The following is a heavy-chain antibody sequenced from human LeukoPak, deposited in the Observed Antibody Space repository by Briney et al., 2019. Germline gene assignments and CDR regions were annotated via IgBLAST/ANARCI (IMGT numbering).Heavy chain of an antibody. CDR1: GDSISDFY. Sequence: SETLSLTCTVSGDSISDFYWSWIRQPAGKGLEWIGRIYASGSTNYNPSLKSRVTMSVDTSKNQFSLRLSSVTAADTAMYYCAGDVVAAAGTWGYWGQGTLVTVSS. D-gene: IGHD6-13*01. CDR2: IYASGST. CDR3: AGDVVAAAGTWGY. V-gene: IGHV4-4*07. J-gene: IGHJ4*02.